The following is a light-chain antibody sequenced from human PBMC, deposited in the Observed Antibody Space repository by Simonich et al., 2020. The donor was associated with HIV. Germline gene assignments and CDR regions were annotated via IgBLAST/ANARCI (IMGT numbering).Light chain of an antibody. CDR3: SSYTSSSTVV. J-gene: IGLJ2*01. V-gene: IGLV2-14*03. Sequence: QSALTQPASVSGSPGQSITISCTGTSRDVGGYNYVSWYQPHPGKAPNLMIYDVSNRPAGASNRFSGSKSGNTASLTISGLQAEDEADYYCSSYTSSSTVVFGGGTKLTVL. CDR2: DVS. CDR1: SRDVGGYNY.